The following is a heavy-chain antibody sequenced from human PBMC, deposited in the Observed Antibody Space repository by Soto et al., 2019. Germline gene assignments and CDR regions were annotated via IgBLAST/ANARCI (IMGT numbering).Heavy chain of an antibody. CDR1: GYTFTSYG. CDR2: ISGYNNNK. D-gene: IGHD6-13*01. J-gene: IGHJ4*02. CDR3: ARVGAIAPAEGDY. V-gene: IGHV1-18*01. Sequence: QLQLVQSGTEVREPGASVKVSCQASGYTFTSYGIIWVRQAPGQGLELMGWISGYNNNKNYAQKYQDRVTMTTDTSTRTAYMELRSLRSDDTAVYYCARVGAIAPAEGDYWGQGTLVTVSS.